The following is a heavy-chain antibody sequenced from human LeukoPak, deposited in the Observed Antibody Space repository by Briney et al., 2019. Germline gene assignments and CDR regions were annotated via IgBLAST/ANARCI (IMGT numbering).Heavy chain of an antibody. CDR1: GLTVSSNY. CDR3: ASVTNLDV. D-gene: IGHD1-1*01. V-gene: IGHV3-7*01. CDR2: IEPDGRQK. J-gene: IGHJ6*02. Sequence: PGGSLRLSCAASGLTVSSNYMNWVRQAPGKGLEWVATIEPDGRQKYYVDSVRGRFTISRDNPQKSLYLQMNSLRAEDTAVYYCASVTNLDVWGQGTTVIVSS.